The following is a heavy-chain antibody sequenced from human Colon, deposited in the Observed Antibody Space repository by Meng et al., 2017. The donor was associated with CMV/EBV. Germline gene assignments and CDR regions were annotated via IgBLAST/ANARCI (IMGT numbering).Heavy chain of an antibody. CDR1: GGYLNDFY. J-gene: IGHJ5*02. D-gene: IGHD3-10*01. Sequence: QVQLQVSGPGLVKPSETLSLTCTVSGGYLNDFYWNWIRQPVGKGLEWIGRIFPTGSAYYNSSLNSRVTMSVDTSKNQFSLKLTSVTAADTAVYYCARDSDGSGTFSYWFDPWGQGTLVTVSS. CDR3: ARDSDGSGTFSYWFDP. CDR2: IFPTGSA. V-gene: IGHV4-4*07.